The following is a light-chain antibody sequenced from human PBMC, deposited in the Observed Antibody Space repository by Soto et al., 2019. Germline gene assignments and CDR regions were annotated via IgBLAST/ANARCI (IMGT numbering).Light chain of an antibody. Sequence: QSALTQPASVSGSPGQSITISCTGTSSNVGSYKLVSWYQQHPGKAPKLMIFEVNKRASGVSNRFSVSKSGDTASLTISGLKVEDEGDDYCCSSGGSPTYVLGTGSKLTVL. J-gene: IGLJ1*01. CDR3: CSSGGSPTYV. CDR2: EVN. CDR1: SSNVGSYKL. V-gene: IGLV2-23*02.